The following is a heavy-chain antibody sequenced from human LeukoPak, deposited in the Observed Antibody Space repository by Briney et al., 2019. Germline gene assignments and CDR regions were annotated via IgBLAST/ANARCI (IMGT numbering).Heavy chain of an antibody. Sequence: SETLSLTCAVYGGSFSGYYWSWIRQPPGKGLEWIGYIYYSGSTNYNPSLKSRVTISVDTSKNQFSLKLSSVTAADTAVYYCARAPYSSGWPHYYYGMDVWGQGTTVTVSS. CDR1: GGSFSGYY. J-gene: IGHJ6*02. V-gene: IGHV4-59*01. CDR3: ARAPYSSGWPHYYYGMDV. CDR2: IYYSGST. D-gene: IGHD6-19*01.